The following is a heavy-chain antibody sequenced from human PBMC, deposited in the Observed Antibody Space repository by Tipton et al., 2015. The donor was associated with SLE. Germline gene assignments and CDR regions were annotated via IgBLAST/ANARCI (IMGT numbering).Heavy chain of an antibody. D-gene: IGHD1-14*01. CDR3: VRQGNRNVDDAFDI. J-gene: IGHJ3*02. V-gene: IGHV1-69*05. Sequence: QLVQSGPEVKKPGSSVKVSCKASGGTFGSYAISWVRQAPGQGLEWMGGIIPILGIANYAQKFQGRVTITTDESTSTAYMELSSLRAEDTAVYYCVRQGNRNVDDAFDIWGQGTMVTVSS. CDR1: GGTFGSYA. CDR2: IIPILGIA.